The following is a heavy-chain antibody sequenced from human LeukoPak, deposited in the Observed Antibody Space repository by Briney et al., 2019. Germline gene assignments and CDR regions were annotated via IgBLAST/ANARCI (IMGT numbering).Heavy chain of an antibody. CDR2: ISGIGYST. V-gene: IGHV3-23*01. CDR1: GFTFSSYG. D-gene: IGHD3-22*01. Sequence: GGSLRLSCAASGFTFSSYGMSWVRQAPGKGLEWVSGISGIGYSTYSADSVKGRFTISRDNSKNTLYLQMNSLRAEDTAVYCCAPTEDPYYSDSSGYYYGYWGQGTLVTVSS. J-gene: IGHJ4*02. CDR3: APTEDPYYSDSSGYYYGY.